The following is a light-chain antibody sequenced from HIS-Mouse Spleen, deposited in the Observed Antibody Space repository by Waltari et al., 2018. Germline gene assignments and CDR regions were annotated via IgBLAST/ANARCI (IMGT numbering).Light chain of an antibody. V-gene: IGLV3-10*01. J-gene: IGLJ2*01. CDR1: ALPTKN. Sequence: SYELTQPPSASVSPGQTARITCPGEALPTKNAYWYQPKSGQAPVLVIYEDSKRPPGIPERFSGSSSGTMATLTISGAQVEDEADYYCYSTDSSGNHRVFGGGTKLTVL. CDR3: YSTDSSGNHRV. CDR2: EDS.